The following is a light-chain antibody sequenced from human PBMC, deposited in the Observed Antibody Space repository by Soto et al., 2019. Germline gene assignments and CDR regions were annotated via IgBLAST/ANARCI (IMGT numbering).Light chain of an antibody. CDR1: QSISTY. CDR2: AAF. CDR3: QKTYNTPWT. Sequence: DIQMTQSPSSLSASVGDRVTITCRASQSISTYLNWYQQKPGKAPKLLIYAAFSLQSGVPSSFSGSGSGTDFTLTISSLQPEDFATYYCQKTYNTPWTFGKGTKVEIK. J-gene: IGKJ1*01. V-gene: IGKV1-39*01.